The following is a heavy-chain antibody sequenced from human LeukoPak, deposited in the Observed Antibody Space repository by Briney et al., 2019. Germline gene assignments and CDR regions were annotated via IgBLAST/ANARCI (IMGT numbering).Heavy chain of an antibody. CDR3: ARPGRVRSGWCREWPSDWFDP. Sequence: GGSLRLSCAASGFTFSSYEMNWVRQAPGKGLEWVSYINSSGSTIYYADSVKGRFTISRDNAKNSLYLQMNSLRAEDTAVYYCARPGRVRSGWCREWPSDWFDPWGQGTLVTVSS. CDR1: GFTFSSYE. D-gene: IGHD6-19*01. J-gene: IGHJ5*02. CDR2: INSSGSTI. V-gene: IGHV3-48*03.